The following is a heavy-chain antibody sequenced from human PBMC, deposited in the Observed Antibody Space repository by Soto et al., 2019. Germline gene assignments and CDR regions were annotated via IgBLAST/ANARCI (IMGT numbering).Heavy chain of an antibody. Sequence: GSLRLSCAASGFTFSDSYMSWFRQAPGKGLEWVSYISGTGNTIYYTDSVKGRFTISRDNAEKSLYLQMGSLRGEDTAVYYCATAKPHLSDSSGPPGPFDYWGQGTLVTVSS. J-gene: IGHJ4*02. CDR3: ATAKPHLSDSSGPPGPFDY. CDR1: GFTFSDSY. CDR2: ISGTGNTI. V-gene: IGHV3-11*01. D-gene: IGHD6-19*01.